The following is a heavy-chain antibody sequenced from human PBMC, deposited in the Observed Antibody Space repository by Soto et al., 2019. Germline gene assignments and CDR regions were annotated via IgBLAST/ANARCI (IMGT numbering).Heavy chain of an antibody. CDR1: GFTFSSYV. CDR3: AKEMGDYYDSSGSWFDP. D-gene: IGHD3-22*01. V-gene: IGHV3-23*01. J-gene: IGHJ5*02. Sequence: GGSMRLSCAASGFTFSSYVMSWVRQAPGKGLEWVSAISGSGGNTYYADSVKGRFTISRDNSKNTLFLQMNSLRAEDTALYFCAKEMGDYYDSSGSWFDPWGQGTLVTVSS. CDR2: ISGSGGNT.